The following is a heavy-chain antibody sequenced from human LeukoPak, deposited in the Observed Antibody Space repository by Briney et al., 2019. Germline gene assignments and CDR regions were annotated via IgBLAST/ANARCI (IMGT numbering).Heavy chain of an antibody. J-gene: IGHJ6*03. CDR1: GFTFSSYW. Sequence: GGSLRLSCAASGFTFSSYWMSWVRQAPGKGLEWVANIKQDGSEKYYVDSVKGRFTISRDNAKNSLYLQMNSLRAEDTAVYYCARQYYYGSGSYWAYYYYYYMDVWGKGTTVTISS. CDR2: IKQDGSEK. V-gene: IGHV3-7*01. D-gene: IGHD3-10*01. CDR3: ARQYYYGSGSYWAYYYYYYMDV.